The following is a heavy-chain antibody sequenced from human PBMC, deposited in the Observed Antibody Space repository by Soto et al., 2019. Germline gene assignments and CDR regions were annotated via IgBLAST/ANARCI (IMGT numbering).Heavy chain of an antibody. J-gene: IGHJ5*02. Sequence: ASVKVSCKASGGTFSSYTISWVRQAPGQGLEWMGRIIPILGIANYAQKFQGRVTITADKSTSTAYMELSSLRSEDTAVYYCARDQGVPAANIRNWFDPWGQGTLVTVSS. V-gene: IGHV1-69*04. CDR1: GGTFSSYT. CDR3: ARDQGVPAANIRNWFDP. D-gene: IGHD2-2*01. CDR2: IIPILGIA.